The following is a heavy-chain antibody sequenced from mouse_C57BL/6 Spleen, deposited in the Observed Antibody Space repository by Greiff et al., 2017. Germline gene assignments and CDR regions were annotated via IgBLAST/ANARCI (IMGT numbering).Heavy chain of an antibody. CDR3: ARRDYCGSRSHWYFDV. CDR2: IDPSDSYT. CDR1: GYTFTSYW. D-gene: IGHD1-1*01. V-gene: IGHV1-69*01. J-gene: IGHJ1*03. Sequence: QVQLQQPGAELVMPGASVKLSCKASGYTFTSYWMHWVKQRPGQGLEWIGEIDPSDSYTIYNQKFKGKSTLTVDNSSSTAYMQHSNLTSEDSAVYYCARRDYCGSRSHWYFDVWGTGTTVTVSS.